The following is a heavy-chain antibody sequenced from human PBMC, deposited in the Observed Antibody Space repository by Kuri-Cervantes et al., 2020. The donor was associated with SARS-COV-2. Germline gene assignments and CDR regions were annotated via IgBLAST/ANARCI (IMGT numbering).Heavy chain of an antibody. CDR2: IYYSGST. D-gene: IGHD3-22*01. J-gene: IGHJ4*02. Sequence: SETLSLTCAVYGGSFSGYYWSWIRQPPGKGLEWIGYIYYSGSTNYNPSLKSRATISVDTSKNQFSLRLSSVTAADTAVYFCARDIGYYERSGYSDYFDCWGQGTQVTVSS. V-gene: IGHV4-34*11. CDR1: GGSFSGYY. CDR3: ARDIGYYERSGYSDYFDC.